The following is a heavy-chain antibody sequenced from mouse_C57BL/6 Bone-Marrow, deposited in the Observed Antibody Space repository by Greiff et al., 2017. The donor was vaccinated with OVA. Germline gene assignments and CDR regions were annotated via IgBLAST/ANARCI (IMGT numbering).Heavy chain of an antibody. Sequence: VQLKESGPELVKPGASVKISCKASGYSFTGYYMNWVKQSPEKSLEWIGEINPSTGGTTYNQKFKAKATLTVDKSSSTAYMQLKSLTSEDSAVYYCARSQGDYWGQGTSVTVSS. J-gene: IGHJ4*01. CDR1: GYSFTGYY. CDR2: INPSTGGT. V-gene: IGHV1-42*01. CDR3: ARSQGDY.